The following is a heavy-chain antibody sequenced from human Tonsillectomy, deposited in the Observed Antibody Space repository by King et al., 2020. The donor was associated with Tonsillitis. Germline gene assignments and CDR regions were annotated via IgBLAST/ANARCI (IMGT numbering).Heavy chain of an antibody. D-gene: IGHD6-19*01. V-gene: IGHV3-23*04. CDR2: ISGSGGST. J-gene: IGHJ4*02. Sequence: VQLVESGGGLVQPGGSLRLSCAASGFTFSSYAMSWVRQAPGKGLEWVSAISGSGGSTYYADSVKGRFTISRDNSKNTLYLQMNSLRAEDTAVYYCAKLLKQWLVPGGYFDYWGQGTLVTVSS. CDR3: AKLLKQWLVPGGYFDY. CDR1: GFTFSSYA.